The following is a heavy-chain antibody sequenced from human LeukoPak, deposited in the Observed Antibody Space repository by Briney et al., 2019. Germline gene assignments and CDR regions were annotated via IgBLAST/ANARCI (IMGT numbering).Heavy chain of an antibody. J-gene: IGHJ5*02. V-gene: IGHV3-20*04. D-gene: IGHD1-26*01. Sequence: AGGSLRLSCAASGFTFSSYAMSWVRQAPGKGLEWVSGINWNGGSTGYADSVKGRFTISRDNAKNSLYLQMNSLRAEDTALYYCARDIFSGSYISWGQGTLVTVSS. CDR2: INWNGGST. CDR3: ARDIFSGSYIS. CDR1: GFTFSSYA.